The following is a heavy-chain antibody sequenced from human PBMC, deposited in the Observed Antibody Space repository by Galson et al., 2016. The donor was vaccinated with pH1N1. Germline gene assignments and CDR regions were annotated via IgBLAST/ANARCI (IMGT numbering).Heavy chain of an antibody. V-gene: IGHV4-4*02. CDR1: AGSSGSSDW. D-gene: IGHD3-16*01. Sequence: ETLSLTCVVSAGSSGSSDWWSWVRQSPGRGLEWIGDIYHSGGATKYNPSLKSRVTISADRSKKHFSLNLRSVTAADTAVYYCARPLFSSYGLAGNIWGRGIPVAVSS. CDR3: ARPLFSSYGLAGNI. CDR2: IYHSGGAT. J-gene: IGHJ4*02.